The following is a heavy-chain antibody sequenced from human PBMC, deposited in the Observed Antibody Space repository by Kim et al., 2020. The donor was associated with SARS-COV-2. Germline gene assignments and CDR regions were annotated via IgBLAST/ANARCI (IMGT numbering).Heavy chain of an antibody. CDR2: ISSSGSII. Sequence: GGSLRLSCVASGFSFSNFGMSWVRQAPGKGLEWVSHISSSGSIISYADSVKGRFTVSRDNAKNSMYLQMSSLRDEDTAVYYCARPHLGEWELFYYWCQGTRVTVSS. CDR1: GFSFSNFG. J-gene: IGHJ4*02. CDR3: ARPHLGEWELFYY. V-gene: IGHV3-48*02. D-gene: IGHD1-26*01.